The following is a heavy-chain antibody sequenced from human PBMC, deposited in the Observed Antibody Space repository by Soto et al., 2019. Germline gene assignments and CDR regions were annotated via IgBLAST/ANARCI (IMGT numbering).Heavy chain of an antibody. CDR1: GGSISSSSYY. D-gene: IGHD2-2*01. CDR2: IYYSGST. Sequence: PSETLSLTCTVSGGSISSSSYYWGWIRQPPGKGLEWIGSIYYSGSTYYNPSLKSRVTISVDTSKNQFSLKLSSVTAADTAVCYCARQKVVPAAMLGLGWFDPWGQGTLVTVSS. V-gene: IGHV4-39*01. CDR3: ARQKVVPAAMLGLGWFDP. J-gene: IGHJ5*02.